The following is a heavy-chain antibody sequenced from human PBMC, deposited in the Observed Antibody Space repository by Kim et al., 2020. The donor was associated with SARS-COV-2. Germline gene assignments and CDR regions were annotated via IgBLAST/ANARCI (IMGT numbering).Heavy chain of an antibody. CDR1: GGSFSGYY. D-gene: IGHD3-22*01. Sequence: SETLSLTCAVYGGSFSGYYWSWIRQPPGKGLEWIGEINHSGSTNYNPSLKSRVTISVDTSKNQFSLKLSSVTAADTAVYYCARGLDYYDSSGYSDENYFDYWGQGTLVTVSS. V-gene: IGHV4-34*01. J-gene: IGHJ4*02. CDR3: ARGLDYYDSSGYSDENYFDY. CDR2: INHSGST.